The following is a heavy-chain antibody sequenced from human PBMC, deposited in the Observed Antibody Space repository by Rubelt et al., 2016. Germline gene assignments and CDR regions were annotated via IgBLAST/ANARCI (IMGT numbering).Heavy chain of an antibody. J-gene: IGHJ4*02. CDR3: ARGDHLGPSDF. CDR2: INHSGTT. Sequence: QVQLQQWGAGLLKPSETLSLTCAVYGGSFSDYYWSCIRQPPGKGLAWIGEINHSGTTNYTPSPQSRITLSVDTSKNQFSMKLTSVTATDTSLYYCARGDHLGPSDFWGQGIRVTVSS. CDR1: GGSFSDYY. V-gene: IGHV4-34*01.